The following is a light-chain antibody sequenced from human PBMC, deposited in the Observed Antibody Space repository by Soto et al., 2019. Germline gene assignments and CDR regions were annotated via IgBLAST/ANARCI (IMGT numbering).Light chain of an antibody. J-gene: IGKJ2*01. Sequence: DIVMTQSPLSLPVTPGEPGSISCRSSQSLLHSNGYNYLDWYLQKPGQPPQFLIYLGSNRASGVPDRFSGSGSGTDFTLKISRVEAEDVGVYYCMQTLQTPRTFGQGTKLEIK. V-gene: IGKV2-28*01. CDR2: LGS. CDR1: QSLLHSNGYNY. CDR3: MQTLQTPRT.